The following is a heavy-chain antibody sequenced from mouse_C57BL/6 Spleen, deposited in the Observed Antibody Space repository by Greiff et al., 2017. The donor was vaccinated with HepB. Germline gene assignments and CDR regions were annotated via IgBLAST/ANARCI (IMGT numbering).Heavy chain of an antibody. D-gene: IGHD1-1*01. J-gene: IGHJ3*01. V-gene: IGHV1-50*01. CDR1: GYTFTSYW. CDR3: ARRGGSSPRGFAY. CDR2: IDPSDSYT. Sequence: QVQLQQPGAELVKPGASVKLSCKASGYTFTSYWMQWVKQRPGQGLEWIGGIDPSDSYTNYNQKFKGKATLTVDTSSSTAYMQLSSLTSEDSAVYYCARRGGSSPRGFAYWGQGTLVTVSA.